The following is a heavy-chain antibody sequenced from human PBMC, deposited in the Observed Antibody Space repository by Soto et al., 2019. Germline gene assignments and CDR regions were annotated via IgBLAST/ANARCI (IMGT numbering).Heavy chain of an antibody. D-gene: IGHD5-12*01. Sequence: GGSLRLSCAASGFTFSSYSMNWVRQAPGKGLEWVSSISSSSSYIYYADSVKGRFTISRDNAKNSLYLQMNSLRAEDTAVYYCARDGRVGYSGYDPNDYWGQGTLVTVSS. J-gene: IGHJ4*02. CDR2: ISSSSSYI. V-gene: IGHV3-21*01. CDR3: ARDGRVGYSGYDPNDY. CDR1: GFTFSSYS.